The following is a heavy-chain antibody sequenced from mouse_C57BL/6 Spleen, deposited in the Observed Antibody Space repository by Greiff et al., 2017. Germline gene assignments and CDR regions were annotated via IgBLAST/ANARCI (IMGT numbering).Heavy chain of an antibody. CDR1: GYAFSSSW. J-gene: IGHJ1*03. Sequence: VQLQQSGPELVKPGASVKISCKASGYAFSSSWMNWVKQRPGKGLEWIGRLYPGDGDTNYNGKFKGKATLTADKSSSTAYMQLSSLTSEDSAVYFCARGRTTVVATPYWYFDVWGTGTTVTVSS. CDR2: LYPGDGDT. V-gene: IGHV1-82*01. D-gene: IGHD1-1*01. CDR3: ARGRTTVVATPYWYFDV.